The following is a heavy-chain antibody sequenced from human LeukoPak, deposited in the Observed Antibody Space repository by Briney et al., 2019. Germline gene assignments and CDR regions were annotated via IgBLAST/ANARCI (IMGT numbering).Heavy chain of an antibody. V-gene: IGHV4-39*07. D-gene: IGHD2-21*02. CDR1: GGSISSSSYY. J-gene: IGHJ4*02. CDR3: ARVGGGDWNFDY. CDR2: IYYSGST. Sequence: SETLSLTCTVSGGSISSSSYYWGWIRQPPGKGLEWIGSIYYSGSTYYKPSLKSRVTISVDASKNQFSLKLSSVTAADTAVYYCARVGGGDWNFDYWGQGTLVTVSS.